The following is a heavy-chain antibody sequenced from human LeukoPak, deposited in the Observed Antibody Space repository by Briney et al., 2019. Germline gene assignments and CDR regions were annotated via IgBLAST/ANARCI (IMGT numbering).Heavy chain of an antibody. CDR1: GYSFTSYW. CDR2: FYHGDYDN. D-gene: IGHD3-9*01. CDR3: ERKTGFDAFDI. V-gene: IGHV5-51*01. Sequence: GAAVNVSCKGSGYSFTSYWIGWVRQMGWRGRGGVGIFYHGDYDNRYSPSLQGKLPLPADKSISTAYLQWRSLKASDTGMYYCERKTGFDAFDIWGKGTMVPVSS. J-gene: IGHJ3*02.